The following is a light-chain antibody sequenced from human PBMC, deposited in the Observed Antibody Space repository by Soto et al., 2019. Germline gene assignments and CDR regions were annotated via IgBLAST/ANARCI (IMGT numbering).Light chain of an antibody. CDR1: QSISSW. CDR2: KAS. J-gene: IGKJ1*01. CDR3: QQYNSYPWT. V-gene: IGKV1-5*03. Sequence: DIQMTQPPSTLSISVGDRGTITCRASQSISSWLAWYQQKPGKAPKLLIYKASSLESGDPSRFSGSGSGTEFTLTISSLQPDDFAAYYCQQYNSYPWTFGQGTKVEIK.